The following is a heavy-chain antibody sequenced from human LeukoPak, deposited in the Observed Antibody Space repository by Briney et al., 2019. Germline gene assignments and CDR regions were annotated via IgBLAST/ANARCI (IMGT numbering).Heavy chain of an antibody. V-gene: IGHV4-39*01. D-gene: IGHD6-19*01. CDR1: GGSISSSSYY. CDR2: IYYSGST. CDR3: ARGGAVAGTGVEFDP. Sequence: SETLSLTCTVSGGSISSSSYYWGWIRQPPGKGLEWIGTIYYSGSTYYNPSLKSRVTISVDTSNDQFSLKLSSVTAADTAVYYCARGGAVAGTGVEFDPWGQGTLVTVSS. J-gene: IGHJ5*02.